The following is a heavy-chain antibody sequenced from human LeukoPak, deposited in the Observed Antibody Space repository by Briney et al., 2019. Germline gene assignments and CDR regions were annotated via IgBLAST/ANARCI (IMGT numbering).Heavy chain of an antibody. CDR1: GYTFTSYG. V-gene: IGHV1-18*01. J-gene: IGHJ4*02. D-gene: IGHD3-22*01. Sequence: AASVKVSCKASGYTFTSYGISWVRQAPGQGLEWMGWISAYNGNTNYAQKLQGRVTMTTDTSPSTPYMELRTLRSDDTAVYYCARVGFWYDSSGYSIDSWGQGTLVTVSS. CDR2: ISAYNGNT. CDR3: ARVGFWYDSSGYSIDS.